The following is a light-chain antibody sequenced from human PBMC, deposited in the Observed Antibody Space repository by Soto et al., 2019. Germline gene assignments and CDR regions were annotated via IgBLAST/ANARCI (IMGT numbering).Light chain of an antibody. CDR3: QQYNNWPPIP. Sequence: EIVMTQSPATLSVSPGERATLSCRASQSVSGNLAWYQQKPGHAPRLLIYAASTRATGIPARFSGSGSGTEFTLTISSLQSEDFAVYYCQQYNNWPPIPFGPGTKVDIK. J-gene: IGKJ3*01. CDR2: AAS. CDR1: QSVSGN. V-gene: IGKV3-15*01.